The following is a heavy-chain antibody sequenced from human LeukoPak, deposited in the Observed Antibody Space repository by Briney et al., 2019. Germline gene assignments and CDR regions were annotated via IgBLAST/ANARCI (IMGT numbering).Heavy chain of an antibody. V-gene: IGHV1-46*01. CDR3: ARGAYSYAQDF. CDR1: GYTFTHYY. D-gene: IGHD5-18*01. Sequence: ASVKVSCKTSGYTFTHYYIHWVRQAPGQGLEWMGIINPSGGSTNYAQTFQGRLSMTRDTSTSTVYMELSSLRSEDTAVYCCARGAYSYAQDFWGQGTLVTVSS. J-gene: IGHJ4*02. CDR2: INPSGGST.